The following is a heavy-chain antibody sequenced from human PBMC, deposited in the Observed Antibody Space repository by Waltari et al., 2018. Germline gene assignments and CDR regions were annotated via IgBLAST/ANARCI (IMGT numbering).Heavy chain of an antibody. CDR3: ATPDSSGYSNAFDI. J-gene: IGHJ3*02. V-gene: IGHV1-3*01. Sequence: QVQLVQSGAEVKKPGASVKVSCKASGYTFTSYAMHWVRQAPGQRLEWMGWINAGNGNTKYSQKFQGRVTITRDTSASTAYMELSSLRSEDTAVYYCATPDSSGYSNAFDIWGQGTMVTVSS. CDR1: GYTFTSYA. CDR2: INAGNGNT. D-gene: IGHD3-22*01.